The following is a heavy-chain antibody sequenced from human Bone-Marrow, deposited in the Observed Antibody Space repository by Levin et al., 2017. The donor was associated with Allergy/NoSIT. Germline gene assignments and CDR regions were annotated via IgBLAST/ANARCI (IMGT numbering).Heavy chain of an antibody. CDR1: GFIFRNYR. J-gene: IGHJ3*02. CDR3: ARDCFGCYHVFDI. V-gene: IGHV3-21*06. Sequence: KSGGSLRLSCAASGFIFRNYRMNWVRQAPGKGLEWVSSIYDSSSNMYYADSVKGRFAISRDDAQNTLYLQMNSLRAEDTAVYYCARDCFGCYHVFDIWGRGTMVTVSS. D-gene: IGHD2-2*01. CDR2: IYDSSSNM.